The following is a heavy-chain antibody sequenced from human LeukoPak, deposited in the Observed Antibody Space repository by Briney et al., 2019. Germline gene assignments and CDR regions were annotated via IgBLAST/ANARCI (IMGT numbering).Heavy chain of an antibody. CDR1: GFTFSSYG. J-gene: IGHJ4*02. CDR3: AKVPIAYYYGSGSYKYYFDY. D-gene: IGHD3-10*01. V-gene: IGHV3-23*01. Sequence: PGGTLRLSCAASGFTFSSYGMSWVRQAPGKGLEWVSAISGSGGSTYYADSVKGRFTISRDNSKNTLYLQMNSLRAEDTAVYYCAKVPIAYYYGSGSYKYYFDYWGQGTLVTVSS. CDR2: ISGSGGST.